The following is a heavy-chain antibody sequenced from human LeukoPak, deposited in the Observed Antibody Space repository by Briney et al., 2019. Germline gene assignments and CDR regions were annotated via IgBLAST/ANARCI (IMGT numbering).Heavy chain of an antibody. Sequence: SETLSLTCTVSGGPISSYYLIWIRQPARKGMEGIGSIYTGGSTTYHPSLKTRVTMSVDTSKNHFSLKLSSVTAADTAVYYCARDLAWFDPWGQGNLVTASS. J-gene: IGHJ5*02. CDR3: ARDLAWFDP. CDR2: IYTGGST. CDR1: GGPISSYY. V-gene: IGHV4-4*07.